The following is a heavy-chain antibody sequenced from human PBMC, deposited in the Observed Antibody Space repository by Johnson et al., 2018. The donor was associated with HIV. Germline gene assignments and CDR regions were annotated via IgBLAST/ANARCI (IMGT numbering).Heavy chain of an antibody. D-gene: IGHD3-10*01. J-gene: IGHJ3*02. CDR2: ISYHGSNK. CDR1: GFTFSRYA. CDR3: ARDSGVDAFDI. Sequence: QVQLVESGGGVVQPGRSLRLSCAPSGFTFSRYAMHWVCQAPGKGLEWVAVISYHGSNKYYADSVKGRFTISRDNSKNTLYLQMNSLRAEDTAVYYCARDSGVDAFDIWGQGTMVTVSS. V-gene: IGHV3-30-3*01.